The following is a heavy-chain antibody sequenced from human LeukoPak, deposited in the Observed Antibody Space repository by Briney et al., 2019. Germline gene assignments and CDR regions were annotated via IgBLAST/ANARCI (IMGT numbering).Heavy chain of an antibody. CDR2: IKSKTDGGTT. CDR3: TTDQSSGYSGDY. CDR1: GFTFSNAW. V-gene: IGHV3-15*01. J-gene: IGHJ4*02. D-gene: IGHD3-22*01. Sequence: PGGSLRLSCAASGFTFSNAWMSWVRRAPGKGLEWVGRIKSKTDGGTTDYAAPVKGRFTISRDDSKNTLYLQMNSLKTEDTAVYYCTTDQSSGYSGDYWGQGTLVTVSS.